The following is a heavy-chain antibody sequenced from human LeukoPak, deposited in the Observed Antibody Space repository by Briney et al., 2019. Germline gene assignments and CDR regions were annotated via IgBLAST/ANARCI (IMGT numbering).Heavy chain of an antibody. CDR1: GFTFSSYG. CDR3: ARDYYYGMDV. J-gene: IGHJ6*02. Sequence: GGSLRLSCAASGFTFSSYGMHWVRQAPGKGLEWVAVISYDGSNKYYADSVKGRFTISRDNSKNTPYLQMNSLRAEDTAVYYCARDYYYGMDVWGQGTTVTVSS. V-gene: IGHV3-30*03. CDR2: ISYDGSNK.